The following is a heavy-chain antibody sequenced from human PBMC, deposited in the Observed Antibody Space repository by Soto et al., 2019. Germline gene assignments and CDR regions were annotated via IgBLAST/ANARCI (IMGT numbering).Heavy chain of an antibody. V-gene: IGHV3-23*01. J-gene: IGHJ5*02. CDR2: LSGSGGST. CDR1: GFTFSSYA. CDR3: AKDRGGENCFDP. Sequence: EVQLLESGGGLVQPGGALRLSCAASGFTFSSYAMSWVRQATGQGLGWVSALSGSGGSTYYADSVKGRFTISRDNSKNTLYLQMNSLRAEDTAVDYCAKDRGGENCFDPWGQGTLVTVSS.